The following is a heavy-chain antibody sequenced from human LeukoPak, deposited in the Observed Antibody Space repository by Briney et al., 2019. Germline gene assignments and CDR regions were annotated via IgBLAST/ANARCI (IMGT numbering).Heavy chain of an antibody. J-gene: IGHJ3*02. CDR2: INPNSGGT. V-gene: IGHV1-2*04. Sequence: ASVKVSCKTSGYTFTSYYINWVRQAPGQGLEWMGWINPNSGGTNYAQKFQGWVTMTRDTSISTAYMELSRLRSDDTAVYYCARGGGNPLDAFDIWGQGTMVTVSS. CDR1: GYTFTSYY. CDR3: ARGGGNPLDAFDI. D-gene: IGHD1-14*01.